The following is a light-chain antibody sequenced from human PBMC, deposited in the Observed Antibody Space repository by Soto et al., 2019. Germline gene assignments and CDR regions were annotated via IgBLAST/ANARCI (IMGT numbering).Light chain of an antibody. Sequence: QSVLTQPPSASGTPGQRVTISCSGSSSNIGSNTVNWYQQFPGTAPKVLIYSNNQRPSGVPDRFSGSKSGTSASLAISGLQSEDEADYYCAAWDDSLNGNWVFGGGTKLTVL. J-gene: IGLJ3*02. CDR3: AAWDDSLNGNWV. V-gene: IGLV1-44*01. CDR2: SNN. CDR1: SSNIGSNT.